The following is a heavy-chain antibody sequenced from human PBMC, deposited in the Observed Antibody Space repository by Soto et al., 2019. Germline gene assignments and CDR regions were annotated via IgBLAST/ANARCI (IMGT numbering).Heavy chain of an antibody. J-gene: IGHJ4*02. V-gene: IGHV4-31*03. Sequence: SETLSLTCTVSGGSISSGGYYWSWIRQHPGKGLEWIGYIYYSGSTYYNPSLKSRVTISVDTSKNQFSLKLSSVSAADTAVYYCARASSPREFDYRGQGTLVTVSS. CDR1: GGSISSGGYY. CDR2: IYYSGST. CDR3: ARASSPREFDY. D-gene: IGHD6-13*01.